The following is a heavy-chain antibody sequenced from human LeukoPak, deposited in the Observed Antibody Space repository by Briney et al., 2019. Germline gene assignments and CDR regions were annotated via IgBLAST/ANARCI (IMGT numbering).Heavy chain of an antibody. J-gene: IGHJ3*02. V-gene: IGHV4-4*07. CDR2: IYTSGST. D-gene: IGHD5-18*01. CDR1: GGSFSGYY. CDR3: ARDTANVNDAFDI. Sequence: PSETLSLTCAVYGGSFSGYYWSWIRQPAGKGLEWIGRIYTSGSTNYNPSLKSRVTMSVDTSKNRFSLKLSSVTAADTAVYYCARDTANVNDAFDIWGQGTMVTVSS.